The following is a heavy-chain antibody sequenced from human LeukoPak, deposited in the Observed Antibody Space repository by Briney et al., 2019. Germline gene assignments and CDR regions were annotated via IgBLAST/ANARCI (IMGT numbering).Heavy chain of an antibody. CDR2: INPNSGGT. CDR1: GYTFTGYY. V-gene: IGHV1-2*02. Sequence: GASVTVSCKASGYTFTGYYMHWVRQAPGQGLEWMGWINPNSGGTNYAQKFQGRVTMTSDTSISTAYMELSRLRSDDTAVYYCARDRRIAAAGVFDYWGQGTLVTVSS. CDR3: ARDRRIAAAGVFDY. J-gene: IGHJ4*02. D-gene: IGHD6-13*01.